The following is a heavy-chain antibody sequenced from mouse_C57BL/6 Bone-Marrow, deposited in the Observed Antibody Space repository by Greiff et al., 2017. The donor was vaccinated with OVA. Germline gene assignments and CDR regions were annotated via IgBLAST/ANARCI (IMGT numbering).Heavy chain of an antibody. Sequence: VQLQQSGPELVKPGASVKISCKASGYTFTDYYMNWVKQSHGKSLEWIGDINPNNGGTSYNQKFKGKATLTVDKSSSTAYMELRSLTSEDSAVYYCARRANWDYWYFDVWGTGTTVTVSS. D-gene: IGHD4-1*01. CDR3: ARRANWDYWYFDV. V-gene: IGHV1-26*01. CDR1: GYTFTDYY. CDR2: INPNNGGT. J-gene: IGHJ1*03.